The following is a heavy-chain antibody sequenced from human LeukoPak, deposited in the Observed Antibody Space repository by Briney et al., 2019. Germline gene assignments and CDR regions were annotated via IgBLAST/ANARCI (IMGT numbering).Heavy chain of an antibody. CDR3: ARETYYDFWSGYYPNEDGMDV. CDR2: IYSGGST. Sequence: GGSLRLSCAASGFTVSSNYMSWVRQAPGKGLEWVSVIYSGGSTYYADSVKGRFTISRDNAKNSLYLQMNSLRDEDTAVYYCARETYYDFWSGYYPNEDGMDVWGQGTTVTVSS. CDR1: GFTVSSNY. D-gene: IGHD3-3*01. V-gene: IGHV3-53*01. J-gene: IGHJ6*02.